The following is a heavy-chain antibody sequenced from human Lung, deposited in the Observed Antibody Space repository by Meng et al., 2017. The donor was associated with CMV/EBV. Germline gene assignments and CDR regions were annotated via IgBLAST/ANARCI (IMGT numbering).Heavy chain of an antibody. D-gene: IGHD3-10*01. CDR1: GDSVYSNSGT. V-gene: IGHV6-1*01. J-gene: IGHJ3*02. Sequence: SQXXALIXAFSGDSVYSNSGTWNWIRQSPSRGLEWLGRTYYRSKWYNDYAVSVKSRITINPDTSKIQFALQVNSVTTEDTAVYYCARVLFGPNYGFDIWGQGXMVTVSS. CDR2: TYYRSKWYN. CDR3: ARVLFGPNYGFDI.